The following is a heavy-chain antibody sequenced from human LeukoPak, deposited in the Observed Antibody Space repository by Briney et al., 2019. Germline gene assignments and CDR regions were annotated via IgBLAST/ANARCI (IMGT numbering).Heavy chain of an antibody. V-gene: IGHV3-21*01. CDR1: GFTFSSYS. D-gene: IGHD5-12*01. CDR2: ISSSSSYI. J-gene: IGHJ4*02. CDR3: ARDSVATMRFDY. Sequence: GGSLRLSCAAFGFTFSSYSMNWVRQAPGKGLEWVSSISSSSSYIYYADSVKGRFTISRDNAKNSLYLQMNSLRAEDTAVYYCARDSVATMRFDYWGQGTLVTVSS.